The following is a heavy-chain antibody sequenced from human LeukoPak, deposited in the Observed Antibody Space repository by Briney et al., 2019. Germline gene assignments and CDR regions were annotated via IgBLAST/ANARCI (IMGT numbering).Heavy chain of an antibody. Sequence: GGSLRLSCVASGFNFSDHYMNWIRQSPGKGLEWISYMSSRSGIIYYAGSVKGRFTISRDNARNSLNLQINSLRVDDTAVYYCAGGLLEAQGWLQWLGTVYSMDVWGQGTPVTVSS. CDR1: GFNFSDHY. CDR2: MSSRSGII. D-gene: IGHD6-19*01. J-gene: IGHJ6*02. V-gene: IGHV3-11*01. CDR3: AGGLLEAQGWLQWLGTVYSMDV.